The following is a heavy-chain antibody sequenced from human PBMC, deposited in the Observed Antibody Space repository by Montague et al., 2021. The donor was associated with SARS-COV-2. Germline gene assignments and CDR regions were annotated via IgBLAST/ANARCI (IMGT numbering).Heavy chain of an antibody. CDR2: VHYTGST. D-gene: IGHD1-1*01. CDR1: GGSIRSYY. V-gene: IGHV4-59*01. J-gene: IGHJ4*02. CDR3: ARAQNICFIANCVNYFDL. Sequence: SETLSHTCEVSGGSIRSYYWSWIRQSPGKGLEWIGYVHYTGSTKYNPSLKTRVTLSLDTPKNHFSLRLNSVTAADTAVYYCARAQNICFIANCVNYFDLWGLGALVSVSS.